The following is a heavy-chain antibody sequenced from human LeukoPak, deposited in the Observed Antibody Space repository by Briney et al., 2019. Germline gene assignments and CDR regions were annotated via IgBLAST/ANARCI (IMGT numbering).Heavy chain of an antibody. Sequence: SETLSLTCTVSGGSISSSSYYWGWIRQPPGKGLEWIGSIYYSGSTYYNTSLKSRVTISVDTSKNQFSLKLSSVTAADTAVYYCARRVGDTIFGVVTAGLDYDYWGQGTLVTVSS. V-gene: IGHV4-39*01. CDR3: ARRVGDTIFGVVTAGLDYDY. CDR1: GGSISSSSYY. CDR2: IYYSGST. J-gene: IGHJ4*02. D-gene: IGHD3-3*01.